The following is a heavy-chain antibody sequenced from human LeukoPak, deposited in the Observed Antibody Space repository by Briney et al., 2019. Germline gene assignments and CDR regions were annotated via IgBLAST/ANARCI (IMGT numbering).Heavy chain of an antibody. CDR2: ISGSVGST. CDR3: AKGPYGDYEGLDY. J-gene: IGHJ4*02. Sequence: PGGSLRLSCAASGFTFSSYGMSWVRQAPGKGLEWVSAISGSVGSTYYADSVKGRFTISRDNSKNTLYLQMNSLRAEDTAVYYCAKGPYGDYEGLDYWGQGTLVTVSS. D-gene: IGHD4-17*01. CDR1: GFTFSSYG. V-gene: IGHV3-23*01.